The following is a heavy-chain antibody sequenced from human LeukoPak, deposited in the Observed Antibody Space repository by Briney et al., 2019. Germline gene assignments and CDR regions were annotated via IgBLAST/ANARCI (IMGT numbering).Heavy chain of an antibody. Sequence: GGSLRLSCAASGFTFSRYGMHWVRQAPGKGLQWVSFIRYDGSDKHYADSVKGRFTISRDNSKNTLYLQMNSLRAEDTAVYYCAKDICSGGSCYPDLFDYWGQGTLVTVSS. CDR1: GFTFSRYG. D-gene: IGHD2-15*01. J-gene: IGHJ4*02. V-gene: IGHV3-30*02. CDR2: IRYDGSDK. CDR3: AKDICSGGSCYPDLFDY.